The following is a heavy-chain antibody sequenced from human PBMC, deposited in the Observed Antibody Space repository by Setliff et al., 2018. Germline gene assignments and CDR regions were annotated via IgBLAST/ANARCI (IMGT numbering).Heavy chain of an antibody. CDR3: ARDVWGAGTGWFDP. CDR1: GGSISSGNYY. D-gene: IGHD1-1*01. Sequence: KPSETLSLTCTVSGGSISSGNYYWSWIRQPAGKAPEWIGHIFSKGSTNNNPSLKSRVTISIDSSKNQMSLRMTSVTAADTAVYYCARDVWGAGTGWFDPWGLGILVTVSS. CDR2: IFSKGST. V-gene: IGHV4-61*09. J-gene: IGHJ5*02.